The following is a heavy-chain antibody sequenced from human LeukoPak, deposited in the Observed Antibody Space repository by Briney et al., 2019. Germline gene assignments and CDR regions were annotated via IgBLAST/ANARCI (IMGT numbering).Heavy chain of an antibody. Sequence: PSETLSLTCTVSGGSISSYYWSWIRQPPGKGLEWIGSVYYSGSTYYDPSLKSRVTISVDTSKNQFSLKLSSVTAADTAVYYCAPWEIWGSSTSAGYFDYWGQGTLVTVSS. J-gene: IGHJ4*02. V-gene: IGHV4-59*05. D-gene: IGHD2-2*01. CDR2: VYYSGST. CDR3: APWEIWGSSTSAGYFDY. CDR1: GGSISSYY.